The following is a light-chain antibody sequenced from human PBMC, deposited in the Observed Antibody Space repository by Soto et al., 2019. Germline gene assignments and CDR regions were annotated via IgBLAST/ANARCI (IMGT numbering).Light chain of an antibody. CDR3: QQSDSTPYT. V-gene: IGKV1-39*01. Sequence: DIQMTQSPSSLSASIGDRVTITCRASQGISGYLNWYQQKPGKAPKLLIYATSSLQSGVPSRFSGSGSGTDFTLTIRGLQSEDFATYYCQQSDSTPYTFGQGTKTGEQT. J-gene: IGKJ2*01. CDR2: ATS. CDR1: QGISGY.